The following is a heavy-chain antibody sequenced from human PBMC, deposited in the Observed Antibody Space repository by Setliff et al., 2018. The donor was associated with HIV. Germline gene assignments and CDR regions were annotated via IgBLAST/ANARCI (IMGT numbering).Heavy chain of an antibody. CDR1: GYTFTHYW. CDR2: VFPGDSDS. Sequence: GESLKISCKASGYTFTHYWIGWVRQMPGKGLEWMGFVFPGDSDSRYSPSLQGQVTISADTSLKTAHLQWSSLKASDTATYFCVRLNRGSTWSIASDRGFFDPWGQGTLVTVSS. V-gene: IGHV5-51*01. D-gene: IGHD3-10*01. J-gene: IGHJ5*02. CDR3: VRLNRGSTWSIASDRGFFDP.